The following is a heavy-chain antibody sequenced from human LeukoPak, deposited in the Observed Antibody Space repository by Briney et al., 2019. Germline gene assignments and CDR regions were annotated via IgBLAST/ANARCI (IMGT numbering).Heavy chain of an antibody. V-gene: IGHV1-2*02. Sequence: ASVKVSCKASGYTFTDYYMHWVRQAPGQGLEWMGWINPNSGGTNYAQKFQGRVTMTRDTSISTAYMELSRLRSDDTAVYYCARAYYDFWSGYYITSYYFDYWGQGTLVTVSS. J-gene: IGHJ4*02. D-gene: IGHD3-3*01. CDR1: GYTFTDYY. CDR2: INPNSGGT. CDR3: ARAYYDFWSGYYITSYYFDY.